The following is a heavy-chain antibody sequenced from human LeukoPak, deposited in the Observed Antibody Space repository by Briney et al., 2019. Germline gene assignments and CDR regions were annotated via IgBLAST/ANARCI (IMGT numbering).Heavy chain of an antibody. D-gene: IGHD3-9*01. Sequence: GGSLTLSCAASGFNFRVYWMRWVRQAPGKGLEWVANIKKDGSKKYYVAYVKSRLTISRDNTKNTLYLQMSSLRAEDTAVYHCGTEVDWYDTTGEDHWGQGTLVTVSS. CDR3: GTEVDWYDTTGEDH. CDR2: IKKDGSKK. J-gene: IGHJ4*02. V-gene: IGHV3-7*05. CDR1: GFNFRVYW.